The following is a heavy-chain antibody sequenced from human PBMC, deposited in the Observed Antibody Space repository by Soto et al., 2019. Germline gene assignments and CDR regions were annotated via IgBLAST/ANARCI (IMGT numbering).Heavy chain of an antibody. CDR1: GGSLSTYY. CDR2: MSYSGSS. V-gene: IGHV4-59*01. Sequence: PSETLSLTCTVSGGSLSTYYWSWIRQPPGKGLEWIVYMSYSGSSSYNPSLKSRVTMSVDTSKNQVSLKLSSVTAADTAVYYCAKTRITSTAATFDPWGQGTLVTVSS. CDR3: AKTRITSTAATFDP. J-gene: IGHJ5*02. D-gene: IGHD1-20*01.